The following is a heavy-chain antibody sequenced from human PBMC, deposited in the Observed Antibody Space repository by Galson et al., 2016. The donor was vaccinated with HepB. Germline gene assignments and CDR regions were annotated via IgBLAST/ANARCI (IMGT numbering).Heavy chain of an antibody. J-gene: IGHJ6*02. Sequence: LRLSCAASGFRSSGYAMTWVRQAPGKGLEWVSGISGSGEHIYYADNVKGRFTISRDNSKTTLYVQMTSLRVEDTAVYYCAKGSIWVSAALYGMDVWGQGTTVTVSS. CDR1: GFRSSGYA. CDR3: AKGSIWVSAALYGMDV. D-gene: IGHD2-21*01. CDR2: ISGSGEHI. V-gene: IGHV3-23*01.